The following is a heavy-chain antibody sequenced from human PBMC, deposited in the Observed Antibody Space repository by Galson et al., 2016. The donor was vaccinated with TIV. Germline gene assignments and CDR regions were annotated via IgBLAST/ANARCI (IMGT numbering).Heavy chain of an antibody. CDR3: AQAGDNNSFLHVVNYFLDV. V-gene: IGHV3-30*02. D-gene: IGHD7-27*01. J-gene: IGHJ6*03. CDR2: IRYDGSEK. Sequence: SLRLSCAASGFTFRNFAMHWVRQAPGKGLEWVAFIRYDGSEKYFADSVKGRFAISRDNSKNTLYLQMNNVRAADPAVYYRAQAGDNNSFLHVVNYFLDVWGKGTTVTVS. CDR1: GFTFRNFA.